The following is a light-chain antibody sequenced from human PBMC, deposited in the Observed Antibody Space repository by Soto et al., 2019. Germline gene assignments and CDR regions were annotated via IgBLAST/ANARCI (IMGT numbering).Light chain of an antibody. J-gene: IGKJ1*01. CDR3: QQSYSTPRT. CDR1: QSISSY. CDR2: AAS. V-gene: IGKV1-39*01. Sequence: DIQMTQSASCLSASVGDRVTITCRASQSISSYLNWYQQKPGKAPNLLIYAASSLQSGVPSRFSGSGSGTDFTLTISSLQPEDFATYYCQQSYSTPRTFGQGTKVEIK.